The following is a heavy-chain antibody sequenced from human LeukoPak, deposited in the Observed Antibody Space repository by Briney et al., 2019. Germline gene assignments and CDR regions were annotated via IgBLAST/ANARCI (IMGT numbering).Heavy chain of an antibody. Sequence: PSETLSLTCAVYGGSFSGYYWSWIRQPPGKGLEWIGEINHSGSTNYNPSLKSRVTISVDTSKNQFSLKLSSVTAADTAVYYCARHGGYSGSYPREFDYWGQGTLVTVSS. CDR1: GGSFSGYY. J-gene: IGHJ4*02. CDR3: ARHGGYSGSYPREFDY. CDR2: INHSGST. V-gene: IGHV4-34*01. D-gene: IGHD1-26*01.